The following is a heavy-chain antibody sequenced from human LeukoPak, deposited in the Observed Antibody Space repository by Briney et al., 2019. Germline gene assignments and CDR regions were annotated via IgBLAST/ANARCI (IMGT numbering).Heavy chain of an antibody. V-gene: IGHV3-53*01. J-gene: IGHJ5*02. Sequence: PGGSLRLSCAASGFTVSSNYMSWVRQAPGKGLEWVSVIYSGGSTYYADSVKGRFTISRDSSKNTLYLQMNSLRAEDTAVYYCAREIVAVAGLNWFDPWGQGTLVTVSS. CDR1: GFTVSSNY. D-gene: IGHD6-19*01. CDR3: AREIVAVAGLNWFDP. CDR2: IYSGGST.